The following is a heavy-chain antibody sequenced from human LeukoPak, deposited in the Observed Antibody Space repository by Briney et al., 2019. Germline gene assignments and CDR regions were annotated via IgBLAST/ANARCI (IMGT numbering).Heavy chain of an antibody. J-gene: IGHJ4*02. Sequence: GGPLRLSCAASGFTFSNYPMHWVRKAPGKGLEWVAFVQYDGSNKHCADSVKGRFTISRDNSQNTLYLQVNSLRTEDTAVYYCGRHDSSYSGNWGQGTLVTASS. V-gene: IGHV3-30*04. CDR2: VQYDGSNK. D-gene: IGHD3-22*01. CDR3: GRHDSSYSGN. CDR1: GFTFSNYP.